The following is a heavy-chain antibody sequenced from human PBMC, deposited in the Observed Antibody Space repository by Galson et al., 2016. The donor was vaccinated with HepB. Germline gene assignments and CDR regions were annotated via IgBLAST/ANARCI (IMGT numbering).Heavy chain of an antibody. Sequence: CAISGDSVSSNSAVWNWIRQSPWGGLEWLGRTYYRSEWSTDYAVSVKSRITIDPDTSKNQFSLHLNSVTPEDTAVYYCARLRYDFLEGVYYFYCMDVWGLGTTVTVSS. V-gene: IGHV6-1*01. CDR3: ARLRYDFLEGVYYFYCMDV. CDR2: TYYRSEWST. J-gene: IGHJ6*02. CDR1: GDSVSSNSAV. D-gene: IGHD3-10*01.